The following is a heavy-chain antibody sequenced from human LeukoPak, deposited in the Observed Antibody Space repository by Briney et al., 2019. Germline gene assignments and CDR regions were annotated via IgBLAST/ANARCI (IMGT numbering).Heavy chain of an antibody. CDR2: ISWNSGSI. D-gene: IGHD3-3*01. Sequence: VRSLRLSCAASGFTFDDYAMHWVRQAPGKSLEWVSGISWNSGSIGYADSVKGRFTISRDNAKTSLYLQMNSLRAEDTALYYCALWIFTNFDYWGQGTLVTVSS. CDR1: GFTFDDYA. J-gene: IGHJ4*02. CDR3: ALWIFTNFDY. V-gene: IGHV3-9*01.